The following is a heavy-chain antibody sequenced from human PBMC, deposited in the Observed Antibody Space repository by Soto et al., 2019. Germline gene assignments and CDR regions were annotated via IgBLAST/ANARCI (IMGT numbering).Heavy chain of an antibody. CDR3: ARRGAELRYLDWFFDY. V-gene: IGHV3-23*01. CDR1: GFTFSSYA. CDR2: ISGSGGST. J-gene: IGHJ4*02. D-gene: IGHD3-9*01. Sequence: GGSLRLSCAASGFTFSSYAMSWVRQAPGKGLEWVSAISGSGGSTYYADSVKGRFTISRDNSKNTLYLQMNSLRAEDTAVYYCARRGAELRYLDWFFDYWGQGTLVTVSS.